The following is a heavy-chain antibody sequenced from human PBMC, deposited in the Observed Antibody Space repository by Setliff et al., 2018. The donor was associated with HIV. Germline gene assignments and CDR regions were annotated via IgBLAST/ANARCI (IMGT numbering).Heavy chain of an antibody. CDR1: GGTFSSYS. V-gene: IGHV1-69*13. J-gene: IGHJ6*02. Sequence: SVKVSCKASGGTFSSYSITWVRQAPGQGLEWMGGIIPISNTANYAQKFQGRVTITADESTSTAYMELSSLGSEDTAVYYCARGSGGYCSGGSCYFGFGLALWGQGTTVTVSS. CDR3: ARGSGGYCSGGSCYFGFGLAL. CDR2: IIPISNTA. D-gene: IGHD2-15*01.